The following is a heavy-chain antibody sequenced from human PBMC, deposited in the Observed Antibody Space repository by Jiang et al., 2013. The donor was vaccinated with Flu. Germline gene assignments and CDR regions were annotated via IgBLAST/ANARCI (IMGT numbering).Heavy chain of an antibody. J-gene: IGHJ4*02. CDR2: TYYRSKWYL. CDR3: ASGPGDY. V-gene: IGHV6-1*01. Sequence: QTLSLTCTISGDSVSSDSAAWDWIRQSPSRGLEWLGRTYYRSKWYLDYALSVQSRITINPDTSKNQFSLHLKSVTPEDSALYYCASGPGDYWGQGILVTVSS. CDR1: GDSVSSDSAA.